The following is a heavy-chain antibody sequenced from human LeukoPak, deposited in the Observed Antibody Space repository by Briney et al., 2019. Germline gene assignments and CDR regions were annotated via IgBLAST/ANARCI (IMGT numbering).Heavy chain of an antibody. CDR1: GFTVSNNY. Sequence: GGSLRLSCAASGFTVSNNYMSWVRQAPGKGLEWVSIIYSGGSTYYADSVKGRFTISRDNSNNTLYLQMNSLRAEDTALYYCTRGSYGDYGYWGQGTLVTVSS. V-gene: IGHV3-66*01. J-gene: IGHJ4*02. D-gene: IGHD4-17*01. CDR3: TRGSYGDYGY. CDR2: IYSGGST.